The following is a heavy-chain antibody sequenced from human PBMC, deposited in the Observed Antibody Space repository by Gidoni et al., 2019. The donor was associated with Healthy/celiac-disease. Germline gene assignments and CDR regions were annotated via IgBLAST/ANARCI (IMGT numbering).Heavy chain of an antibody. V-gene: IGHV3-23*01. D-gene: IGHD3-10*01. Sequence: EVQLLESGGGLVQPGGSLRLSCAASGFTFSSYAMSWVRQAPGKGREWVSAIRGSGGSTYYADSVKGRFTISRDNSKNTLYLQMNSLRAEDTAVYYCAKDFEELWFGEPHYYYYYYMDVWGKGTTVTVSS. CDR1: GFTFSSYA. CDR2: IRGSGGST. CDR3: AKDFEELWFGEPHYYYYYYMDV. J-gene: IGHJ6*03.